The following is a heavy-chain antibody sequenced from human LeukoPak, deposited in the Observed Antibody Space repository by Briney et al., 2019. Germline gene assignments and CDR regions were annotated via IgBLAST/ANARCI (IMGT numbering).Heavy chain of an antibody. CDR1: GYTFTSYA. V-gene: IGHV1-3*01. J-gene: IGHJ3*02. D-gene: IGHD3-9*01. CDR3: ARTRLLRYFDWSEDAFDI. Sequence: ASVKVSCKASGYTFTSYAMHWVRQAPGQRLEWMGWINAGNGNTKYSQKFQRRVTITRDTSASTAYMELSSLRSEDTAVYYCARTRLLRYFDWSEDAFDIWGQGTMVSVSS. CDR2: INAGNGNT.